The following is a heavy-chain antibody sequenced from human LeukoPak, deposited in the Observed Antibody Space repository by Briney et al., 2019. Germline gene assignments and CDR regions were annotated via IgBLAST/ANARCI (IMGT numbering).Heavy chain of an antibody. Sequence: SETLSLTCAVSGGSISSGGYYWSWIRQHPGKGLEWIGYIYYSGSTYYNPSLKSRVTISVDTSKNQFSLKLSSVTAADTAVYYCARAPQEEMATMAVDGYYFDYWGQGTLVTVSS. V-gene: IGHV4-31*11. CDR1: GGSISSGGYY. CDR2: IYYSGST. D-gene: IGHD5-24*01. CDR3: ARAPQEEMATMAVDGYYFDY. J-gene: IGHJ4*02.